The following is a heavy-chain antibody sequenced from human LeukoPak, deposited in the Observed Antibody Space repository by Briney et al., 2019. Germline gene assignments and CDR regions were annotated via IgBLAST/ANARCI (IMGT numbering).Heavy chain of an antibody. CDR3: AKDVRSGQQLVPGYFQH. Sequence: SETLSLTCAVYGGSFSGYYWSWIRQPPGKGLEWIGEINHSGSTNYNPSLKSRVTISVDTSKNQFSLKLSSVTAADTAVYYCAKDVRSGQQLVPGYFQHWGQGTLVTVSS. CDR1: GGSFSGYY. CDR2: INHSGST. J-gene: IGHJ1*01. D-gene: IGHD6-13*01. V-gene: IGHV4-34*01.